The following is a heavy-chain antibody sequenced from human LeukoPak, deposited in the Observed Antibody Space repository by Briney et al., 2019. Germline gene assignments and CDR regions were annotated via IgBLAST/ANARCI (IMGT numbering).Heavy chain of an antibody. CDR2: IYSGGST. Sequence: GGSLRLSCPASGFTVSSNYMSWVRQAPGKGLEWVSVIYSGGSTYYADSVKGRFTISRDNSKNTLYLQMNSLRAEDTAVYYCARDGDSGSYYYYYGMDVWGQGTTVTVSS. CDR1: GFTVSSNY. V-gene: IGHV3-66*01. CDR3: ARDGDSGSYYYYYGMDV. J-gene: IGHJ6*02. D-gene: IGHD1-26*01.